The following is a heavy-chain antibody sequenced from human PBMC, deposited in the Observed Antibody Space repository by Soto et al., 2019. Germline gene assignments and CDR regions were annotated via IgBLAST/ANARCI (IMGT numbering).Heavy chain of an antibody. CDR1: VFTCGDSY. Sequence: PWGSLRLSCAGSVFTCGDSYMSWIRQAPGKGLEWLSYISPGSRYPAYADSVKGRFTISRDNAKRSLYLQMMSLTAEDTAIYYCVRGGGGGLFDPWGQGTMVTVSS. D-gene: IGHD2-15*01. CDR2: ISPGSRYP. CDR3: VRGGGGGLFDP. V-gene: IGHV3-11*06. J-gene: IGHJ5*02.